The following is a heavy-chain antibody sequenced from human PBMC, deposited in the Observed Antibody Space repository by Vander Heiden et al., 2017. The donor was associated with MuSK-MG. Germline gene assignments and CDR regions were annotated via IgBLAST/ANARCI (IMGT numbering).Heavy chain of an antibody. CDR2: INANTGDT. Sequence: QALLVQSGAEVKRPRSSVKLSCKASGYTFTRFALHWLRQAPGQGLQWVGWINANTGDTIYAPSFQDRVTITKDTSANTLYLDLGSLRSEDTAVYYCARASLHFLTWGQGTLVTVSS. V-gene: IGHV1-3*01. J-gene: IGHJ4*02. CDR1: GYTFTRFA. CDR3: ARASLHFLT.